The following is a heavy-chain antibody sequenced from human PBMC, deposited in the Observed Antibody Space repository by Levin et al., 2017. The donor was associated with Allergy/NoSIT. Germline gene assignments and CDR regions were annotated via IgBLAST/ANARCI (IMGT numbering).Heavy chain of an antibody. J-gene: IGHJ3*02. D-gene: IGHD4-17*01. CDR3: AGLDYGVLRHAVDS. Sequence: LRLSCTVSGGSVSSGSYYWSWIRQPAGKGLEWIGRIYTSGSTTYNPSLKSRVSISLDTSNKQFSLELRSVTAADTAVYYCAGLDYGVLRHAVDSWGQGTMVTVSS. CDR2: IYTSGST. V-gene: IGHV4-61*02. CDR1: GGSVSSGSYY.